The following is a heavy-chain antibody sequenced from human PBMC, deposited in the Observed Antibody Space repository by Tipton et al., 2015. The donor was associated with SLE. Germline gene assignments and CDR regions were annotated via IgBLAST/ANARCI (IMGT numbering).Heavy chain of an antibody. V-gene: IGHV4-39*07. CDR1: GGSISSSTYY. CDR2: IFSSGNT. CDR3: ARLRGSKWFGREFDY. J-gene: IGHJ4*02. D-gene: IGHD3-10*01. Sequence: TLSLTCTVSGGSISSSTYYWGWIRQAPGKGLEWIGGIFSSGNTYYNPSLKSRVTISVDTSKNQFSLRLSSVTAADTAVYYCARLRGSKWFGREFDYWGQGTLVTVPS.